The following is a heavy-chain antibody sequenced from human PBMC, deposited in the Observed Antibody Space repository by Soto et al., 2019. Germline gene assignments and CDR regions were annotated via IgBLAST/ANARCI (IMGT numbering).Heavy chain of an antibody. CDR1: GGSISSGGYS. V-gene: IGHV4-30-2*01. Sequence: QLQLQESGSGLVKPSQTLSLTCAVSGGSISSGGYSWSWIRQPPGKGLEWIGYIYHSGSTYYNPSLKSRVTISVDRSKNQFSLKLSSVTAADTAVYYCARDARGGNPPRIYYYYYGMDVWGQGTTVTVSS. J-gene: IGHJ6*02. CDR2: IYHSGST. D-gene: IGHD2-15*01. CDR3: ARDARGGNPPRIYYYYYGMDV.